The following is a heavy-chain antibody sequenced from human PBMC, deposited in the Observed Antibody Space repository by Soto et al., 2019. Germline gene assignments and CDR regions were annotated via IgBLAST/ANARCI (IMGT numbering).Heavy chain of an antibody. V-gene: IGHV4-39*01. CDR2: IYYSGST. J-gene: IGHJ6*02. CDR3: AAIWFGELFASNYYGMDV. CDR1: GGSISSSSYY. D-gene: IGHD3-10*01. Sequence: SETLSLTCTVSGGSISSSSYYWGWIRQPPGKGLEWIGSIYYSGSTYYNPSLKSRVTISVDTSKNQFSLKLSSVTAADTAVYYCAAIWFGELFASNYYGMDVWGQGTTVTVSS.